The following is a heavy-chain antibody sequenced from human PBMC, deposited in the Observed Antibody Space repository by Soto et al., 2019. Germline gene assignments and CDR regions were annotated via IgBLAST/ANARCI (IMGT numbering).Heavy chain of an antibody. CDR2: ISYDGSNK. Sequence: PGGSLRLSCAASGFTFSSYGMHWVRQAPGKGLEWVAVISYDGSNKYYADSVKGRFTISRDNSKNTLYLQMISLRAEDTAVYYCAKDHDYFGYYYYMDVWGKGTTVTVSS. CDR1: GFTFSSYG. D-gene: IGHD4-17*01. V-gene: IGHV3-30*18. J-gene: IGHJ6*03. CDR3: AKDHDYFGYYYYMDV.